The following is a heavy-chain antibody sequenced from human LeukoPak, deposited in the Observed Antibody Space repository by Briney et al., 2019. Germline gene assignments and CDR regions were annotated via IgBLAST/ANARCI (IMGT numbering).Heavy chain of an antibody. CDR2: TFYRSKWFH. D-gene: IGHD6-19*01. Sequence: SQTLSLTCAISGDCVSSQGAAWNWMRQSPSRGLEWRGRTFYRSKWFHNYAVSVKSRININADTSKNQFSLQLNSVTPEDTAVYYCVKERSSGWYDFDYWGQGTLVTVSS. J-gene: IGHJ4*02. V-gene: IGHV6-1*01. CDR1: GDCVSSQGAA. CDR3: VKERSSGWYDFDY.